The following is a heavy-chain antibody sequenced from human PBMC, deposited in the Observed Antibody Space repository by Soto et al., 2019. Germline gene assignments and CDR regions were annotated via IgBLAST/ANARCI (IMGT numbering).Heavy chain of an antibody. CDR3: ARDEGDFWSGGDNWFDP. CDR1: GFTFSSYS. CDR2: ISSSSSYI. V-gene: IGHV3-21*01. Sequence: EVQLVESGGGLVKPGGSLRLSCAASGFTFSSYSMNWVRQAPGKGLEWVSSISSSSSYIYYADSVKGRFTISRDNAKKSLYLQMNSLGAEDRAVYYCARDEGDFWSGGDNWFDPWGQGTLVTVSS. J-gene: IGHJ5*02. D-gene: IGHD3-3*01.